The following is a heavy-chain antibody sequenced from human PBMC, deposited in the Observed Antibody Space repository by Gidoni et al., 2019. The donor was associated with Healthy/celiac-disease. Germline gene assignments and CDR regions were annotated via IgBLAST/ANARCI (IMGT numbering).Heavy chain of an antibody. Sequence: QPQLPESGPGLVQPSEPLSLTCPLSGGPLRMRLYLWGWLRLPPGKGLEWIGSISYSGSTYYNPSLKSRVTISVDTSKNQFSLKLSSVTAADTAVYYCARHVRLEWLLSPPWGWFDPWGQGTLVTVSS. D-gene: IGHD3-3*01. CDR2: ISYSGST. V-gene: IGHV4-39*01. J-gene: IGHJ5*02. CDR3: ARHVRLEWLLSPPWGWFDP. CDR1: GGPLRMRLYL.